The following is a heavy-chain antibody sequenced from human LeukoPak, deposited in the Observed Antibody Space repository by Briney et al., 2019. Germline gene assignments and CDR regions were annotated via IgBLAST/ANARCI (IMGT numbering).Heavy chain of an antibody. Sequence: GGSLRLSCAASGFTVSSVYMSWVRQAPGKGLEWVSVLYSGGSTYYADSVKGRFTISRDNSKNTLYLQMNSLGAEDTAVYYCARGYSYSWGYWGQGALVTVSS. V-gene: IGHV3-66*01. D-gene: IGHD5-18*01. CDR2: LYSGGST. CDR3: ARGYSYSWGY. CDR1: GFTVSSVY. J-gene: IGHJ4*02.